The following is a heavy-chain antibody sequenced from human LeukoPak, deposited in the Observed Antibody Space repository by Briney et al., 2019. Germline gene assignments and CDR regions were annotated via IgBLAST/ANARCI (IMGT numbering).Heavy chain of an antibody. CDR2: ISGSGGST. CDR1: GFTFSSYP. CDR3: AKDNWGFYYYYYYMDV. Sequence: GGSLRLFCAASGFTFSSYPMSWVRQAPGKGLEWVSAISGSGGSTYYADSVKGRFTISRDNSKNTLYLQMNSLRAEDTAVYYCAKDNWGFYYYYYYMDVWGKGTTVTVSS. V-gene: IGHV3-23*01. D-gene: IGHD7-27*01. J-gene: IGHJ6*03.